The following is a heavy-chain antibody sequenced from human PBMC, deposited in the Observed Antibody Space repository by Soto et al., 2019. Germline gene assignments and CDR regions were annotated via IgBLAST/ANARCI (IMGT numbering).Heavy chain of an antibody. CDR1: GGTFSSYA. J-gene: IGHJ5*02. Sequence: QVQLVQSGAEVKKPGSSVKVSCKASGGTFSSYAISWVRQAPGQGLEWMGGIIPIFGTANYAQKFQGRVTITADKSTSTAHMELSSLRSEDTAVYYCAGASIAARPDRVRAWFDPWGQGTLVTVSS. V-gene: IGHV1-69*06. CDR2: IIPIFGTA. CDR3: AGASIAARPDRVRAWFDP. D-gene: IGHD6-6*01.